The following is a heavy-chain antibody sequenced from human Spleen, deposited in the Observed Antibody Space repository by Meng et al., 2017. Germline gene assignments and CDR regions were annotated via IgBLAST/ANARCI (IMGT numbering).Heavy chain of an antibody. V-gene: IGHV3-9*01. D-gene: IGHD6-13*01. CDR3: AKEGASYSSSWTADIDY. Sequence: GGSLRLSCAASGFTFDDYAMHWVRQAPGKGLEWVSGISWNSGSIGYADSVKGRFTISRDNAKNSLYLHMNNLRAEDTAVYYCAKEGASYSSSWTADIDYWGQGTLVTVSS. CDR2: ISWNSGSI. CDR1: GFTFDDYA. J-gene: IGHJ4*02.